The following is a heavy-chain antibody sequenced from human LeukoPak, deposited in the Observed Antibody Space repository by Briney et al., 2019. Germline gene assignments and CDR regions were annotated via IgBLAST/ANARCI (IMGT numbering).Heavy chain of an antibody. CDR3: AREELEPSTHPFDP. CDR1: GITFSGHW. J-gene: IGHJ5*02. V-gene: IGHV3-74*03. CDR2: INADGSST. Sequence: PGGSLRLSCAASGITFSGHWMHWVRQTPGKGLVWVSRINADGSSTAYADSVKGRFTISRDNAQNTVYLQMNSLRVDDTAVYYCAREELEPSTHPFDPWGQGTLVTVSS. D-gene: IGHD1-7*01.